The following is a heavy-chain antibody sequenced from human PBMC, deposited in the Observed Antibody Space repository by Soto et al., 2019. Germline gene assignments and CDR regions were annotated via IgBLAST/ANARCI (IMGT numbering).Heavy chain of an antibody. Sequence: ASVKVSCKASGYTFTSYGISWVRQAPGQGLEWMGWISAYNGNTNYAQKLQGRVTMTTDKSTGTAYMELSSLRSEDTAVYYCANPPRYWGQGTLVTVSS. CDR2: ISAYNGNT. CDR3: ANPPRY. CDR1: GYTFTSYG. J-gene: IGHJ4*02. V-gene: IGHV1-18*01.